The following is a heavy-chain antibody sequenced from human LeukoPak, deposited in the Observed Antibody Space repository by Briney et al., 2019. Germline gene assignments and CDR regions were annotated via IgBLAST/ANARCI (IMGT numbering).Heavy chain of an antibody. CDR2: IIPIFGTA. J-gene: IGHJ4*02. CDR1: GGTLSSYA. CDR3: ASQSAGSGPEDY. Sequence: GASVKVSCKASGGTLSSYAISWVRQAPGQGLEWMGGIIPIFGTANYAQKFQGRVTITADKSTSTAYMELSSLRSEDTAVYYCASQSAGSGPEDYWGQGTLVTVSS. V-gene: IGHV1-69*06. D-gene: IGHD6-19*01.